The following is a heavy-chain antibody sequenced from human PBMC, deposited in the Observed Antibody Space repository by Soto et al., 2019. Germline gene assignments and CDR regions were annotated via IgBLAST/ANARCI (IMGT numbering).Heavy chain of an antibody. Sequence: QVPLVQSGAEVKKPGASVKVSCKVSGYTLTELSMHWVRQAPGKGLEWMGGFDPEDGETIYAQKFQGRVTMTEDTSTDTAYMELSSLRSEDTAVYYCATEPRSTFWSGYPQHYMDVWGKGTTVTVSS. V-gene: IGHV1-24*01. CDR1: GYTLTELS. D-gene: IGHD3-3*01. CDR2: FDPEDGET. J-gene: IGHJ6*03. CDR3: ATEPRSTFWSGYPQHYMDV.